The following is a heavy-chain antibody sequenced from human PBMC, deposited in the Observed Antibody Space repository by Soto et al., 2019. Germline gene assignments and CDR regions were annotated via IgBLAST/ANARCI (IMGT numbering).Heavy chain of an antibody. CDR1: GFTFSSYA. D-gene: IGHD3-22*01. V-gene: IGHV3-23*01. J-gene: IGHJ5*02. CDR3: AKFRDDSSGYSVDP. CDR2: ISGSGGST. Sequence: EVQLLESGGGLVQPGGSLRLSCAASGFTFSSYAMSWVRQAPGKGLEWVSVISGSGGSTDYADSVKGRFTISRDNSKNTLYLQMNSLGAEDTAVYYCAKFRDDSSGYSVDPWGQGTLVTVSS.